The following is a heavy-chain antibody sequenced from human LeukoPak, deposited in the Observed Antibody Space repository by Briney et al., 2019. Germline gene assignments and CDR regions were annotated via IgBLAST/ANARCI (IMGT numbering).Heavy chain of an antibody. J-gene: IGHJ4*02. CDR2: INHSGST. D-gene: IGHD2-2*01. V-gene: IGHV4-34*01. Sequence: PETLSLTCAVYGGSFSGYYWSWIRQPPGKGLEWIGEINHSGSTNYNPSLKSRVTISVDTSKNQFSLKLSSVTAADTAVYYCARGGYVGYCSSTSCSRAHDYWGQGTLVTVSS. CDR3: ARGGYVGYCSSTSCSRAHDY. CDR1: GGSFSGYY.